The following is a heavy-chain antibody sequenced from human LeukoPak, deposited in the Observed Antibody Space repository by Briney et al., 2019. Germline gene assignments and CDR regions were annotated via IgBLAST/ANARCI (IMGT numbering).Heavy chain of an antibody. J-gene: IGHJ6*03. CDR2: IYYSGST. Sequence: SETLSLTCTVSGGSVSSHQWSWIRQPPGKGLEWIGYIYYSGSTNYNPSLKTRLTISIDTSNNRFSLRLSSVTAADTAVYSCARGVLTTVSYYMDVWGNGTTVTVSS. CDR1: GGSVSSHQ. CDR3: ARGVLTTVSYYMDV. V-gene: IGHV4-59*02. D-gene: IGHD4-11*01.